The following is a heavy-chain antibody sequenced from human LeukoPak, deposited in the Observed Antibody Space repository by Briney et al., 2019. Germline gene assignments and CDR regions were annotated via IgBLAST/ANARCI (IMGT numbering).Heavy chain of an antibody. CDR2: ISYDGSNK. CDR1: GFTFSSYA. Sequence: GGSLRLSCAASGFTFSSYAMHWVRQAPGKGLEWVAVISYDGSNKYYADSVKGRFTISRDNSKNTLYLQMNSLRAEDTAVYYCAKDRKNTMIVVGFDYWGQGTLVTVSS. V-gene: IGHV3-30*04. D-gene: IGHD3-22*01. CDR3: AKDRKNTMIVVGFDY. J-gene: IGHJ4*02.